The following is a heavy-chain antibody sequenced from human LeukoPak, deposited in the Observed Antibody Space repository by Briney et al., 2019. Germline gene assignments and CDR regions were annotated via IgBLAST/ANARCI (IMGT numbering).Heavy chain of an antibody. Sequence: GRSLRLSCAASGFTFSSYGMHWVRQAPGKGLEWVAVIWYDGSNKYYADSVKGRFTISRDNSKNTLYLQMNSLRAEDTAVYYCARGGSSGWYYYYGMDVWDQGTTVTVSS. D-gene: IGHD6-19*01. CDR2: IWYDGSNK. CDR3: ARGGSSGWYYYYGMDV. J-gene: IGHJ6*02. V-gene: IGHV3-33*01. CDR1: GFTFSSYG.